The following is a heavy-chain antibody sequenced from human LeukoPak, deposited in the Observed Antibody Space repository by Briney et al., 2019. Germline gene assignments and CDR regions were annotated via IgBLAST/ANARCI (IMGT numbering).Heavy chain of an antibody. V-gene: IGHV1-69*11. Sequence: SVKVSCKASGGTFSSYAISWVRQAPGQGLEWMGRIIPILGTSNYAQKFQGRVTITTDESTTTAYMELSSLSSEDTAVYYCATYTLSQFWSGYYHFDYWGQGTLVSVSS. D-gene: IGHD3-3*01. CDR1: GGTFSSYA. J-gene: IGHJ4*02. CDR3: ATYTLSQFWSGYYHFDY. CDR2: IIPILGTS.